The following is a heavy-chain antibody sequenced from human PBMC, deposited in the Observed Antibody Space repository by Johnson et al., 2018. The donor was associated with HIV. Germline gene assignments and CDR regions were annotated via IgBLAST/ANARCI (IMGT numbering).Heavy chain of an antibody. CDR3: AKSAPGYDSSGYRNAFDI. D-gene: IGHD3-22*01. CDR1: GFTFSSYG. CDR2: IRYDGINK. Sequence: QVQLVESGGGVVQPGGSRRLSCAASGFTFSSYGMHWVRQAPGKGLEWVAFIRYDGINKYYVDSVKGRFTISRDNSKNTLYLQMNSLRAEDTAVYYCAKSAPGYDSSGYRNAFDIWGQGTMVTVSS. J-gene: IGHJ3*02. V-gene: IGHV3-30*02.